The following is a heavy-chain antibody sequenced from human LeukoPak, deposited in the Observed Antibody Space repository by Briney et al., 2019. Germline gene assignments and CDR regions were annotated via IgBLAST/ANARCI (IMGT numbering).Heavy chain of an antibody. Sequence: SETLSLTCAVYGGSFSGYYWNWIRQPPGKGLEWIGEINHSGSANYNPSLKSRVTISVDTSKNQFSLKLSSVTAADTAVYYCARGGATMVRGVHGYWGQGTLVTVSS. D-gene: IGHD3-10*01. CDR3: ARGGATMVRGVHGY. J-gene: IGHJ4*02. CDR1: GGSFSGYY. CDR2: INHSGSA. V-gene: IGHV4-34*01.